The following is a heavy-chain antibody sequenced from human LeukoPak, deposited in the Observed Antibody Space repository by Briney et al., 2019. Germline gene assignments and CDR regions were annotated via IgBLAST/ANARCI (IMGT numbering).Heavy chain of an antibody. V-gene: IGHV3-49*03. Sequence: QAGGSLRLSCTASGFTFGDYAMSWFRQAPGKGLEWVGFIRSKAYGGTTEYAASVKGRFTISRDDSKSIAYLQMNSLKTEDTAVYYCTRVGYSGYDRKPDYWGQGTLVTVSS. CDR2: IRSKAYGGTT. CDR3: TRVGYSGYDRKPDY. CDR1: GFTFGDYA. J-gene: IGHJ4*02. D-gene: IGHD5-12*01.